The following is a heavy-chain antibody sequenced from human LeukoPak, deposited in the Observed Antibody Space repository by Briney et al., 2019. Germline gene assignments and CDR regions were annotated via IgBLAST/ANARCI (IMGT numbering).Heavy chain of an antibody. D-gene: IGHD2-2*01. V-gene: IGHV3-23*01. CDR2: ISGSGGST. CDR1: GFTFISYA. J-gene: IGHJ4*02. CDR3: AKHCSSTSCYF. Sequence: GGSLGLSCAASGFTFISYAMSWVCQAPGKGLEWVSAISGSGGSTYYADSVKGRFTISRDNSKNTLYLQMNSLRADDTAVYYCAKHCSSTSCYFWGQGTLVTVSS.